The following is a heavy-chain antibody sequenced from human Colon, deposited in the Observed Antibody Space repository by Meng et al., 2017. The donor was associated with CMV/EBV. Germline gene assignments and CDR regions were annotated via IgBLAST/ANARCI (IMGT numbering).Heavy chain of an antibody. V-gene: IGHV3-72*01. CDR3: ASGYWYENCFDH. CDR1: GFTFSDHY. Sequence: GESLKISCATSGFTFSDHYMDWVRQAPGKGLEWVGRSRNKANSYTTEYAPSVRGRFTISRDASKKLLFLQMNSLKTEDTAVYYCASGYWYENCFDHWGQGTLVTVSS. J-gene: IGHJ4*02. D-gene: IGHD2-8*02. CDR2: SRNKANSYTT.